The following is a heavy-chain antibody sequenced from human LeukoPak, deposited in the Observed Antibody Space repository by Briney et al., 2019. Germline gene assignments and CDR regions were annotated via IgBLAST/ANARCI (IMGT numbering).Heavy chain of an antibody. V-gene: IGHV3-23*01. D-gene: IGHD1-14*01. Sequence: GGSLRLSCAASGFTFSSYAMSWVRQAPGKGLEWVSAISGSGGSTYYADSVKGRFTISRDNSKNTLYLQMNSLRAEGTAVYYCAKAAEPYYYYYMDVWGKGTTVTVSS. CDR2: ISGSGGST. J-gene: IGHJ6*03. CDR1: GFTFSSYA. CDR3: AKAAEPYYYYYMDV.